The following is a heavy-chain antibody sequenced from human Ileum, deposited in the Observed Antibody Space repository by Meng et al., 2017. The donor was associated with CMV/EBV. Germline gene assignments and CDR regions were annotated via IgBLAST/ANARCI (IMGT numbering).Heavy chain of an antibody. CDR1: GFTFTDHW. CDR3: MRAHPLGT. CDR2: INTDGTTK. J-gene: IGHJ4*02. V-gene: IGHV3-7*04. D-gene: IGHD7-27*01. Sequence: GSLRLSCAASGFTFTDHWMTWVRQAPGKGLEWVANINTDGTTKYYVASVSGRFTVSRDNAKNSVDLQMDTLRVEDTAVYYCMRAHPLGTWGQGTLVTVSS.